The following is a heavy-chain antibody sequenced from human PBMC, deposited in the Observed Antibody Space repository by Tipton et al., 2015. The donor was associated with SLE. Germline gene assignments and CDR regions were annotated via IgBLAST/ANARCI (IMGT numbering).Heavy chain of an antibody. J-gene: IGHJ5*02. CDR3: ARLHGYSYCLNWFDP. Sequence: TLSLTCTVSGGSVSSSSKYWAWIRQPPGKGLEWIGSIYYTGNTTYYNSFLKSRVTMSVDTSKNQFSLRLTSVIAADTAVYYCARLHGYSYCLNWFDPCGQETLISVSS. D-gene: IGHD5-18*01. CDR1: GGSVSSSSKY. V-gene: IGHV4-39*07. CDR2: IYYTGNTT.